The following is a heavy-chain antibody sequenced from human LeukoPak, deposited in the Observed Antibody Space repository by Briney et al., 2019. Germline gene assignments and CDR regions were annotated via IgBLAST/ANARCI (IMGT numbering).Heavy chain of an antibody. Sequence: GGSLRLSCAASGFTVNRNYMSWVRQAPGKGLEWVSVIYSGGATYYADSVKGRFTISRDNSKNTLYLQMNSLRAEDTAVYYCARDEAYSGMDVWGQGTTVTVSS. J-gene: IGHJ6*02. CDR2: IYSGGAT. CDR1: GFTVNRNY. CDR3: ARDEAYSGMDV. V-gene: IGHV3-66*01.